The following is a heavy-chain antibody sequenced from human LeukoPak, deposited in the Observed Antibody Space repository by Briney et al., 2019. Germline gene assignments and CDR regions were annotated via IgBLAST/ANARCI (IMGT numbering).Heavy chain of an antibody. V-gene: IGHV1-46*01. J-gene: IGHJ5*02. CDR3: ARGSFIVKVPAAKFDP. Sequence: ASVKVSCKASGYTFTNYYMHWVRQAPGQGLDWMGIINPSGGSTTYAQKFQGRVTMTRDTSTSIVYMELSSLRSEDTAVYYCARGSFIVKVPAAKFDPWGQGTLVTVSS. D-gene: IGHD2-2*01. CDR1: GYTFTNYY. CDR2: INPSGGST.